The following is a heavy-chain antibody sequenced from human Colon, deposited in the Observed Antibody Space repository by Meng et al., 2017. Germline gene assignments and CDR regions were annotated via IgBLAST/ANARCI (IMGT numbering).Heavy chain of an antibody. J-gene: IGHJ3*02. CDR3: ARELTGVMGDACDI. D-gene: IGHD7-27*01. Sequence: GGSLRLSCAASGFTFSSYEMNWVRQAPGKGLEWVSYISTSGTTISYADSVKGRFTISRDNAKNSLYLQMNSLRAEDTAVYYCARELTGVMGDACDIWGQGKVVTVS. CDR1: GFTFSSYE. CDR2: ISTSGTTI. V-gene: IGHV3-48*03.